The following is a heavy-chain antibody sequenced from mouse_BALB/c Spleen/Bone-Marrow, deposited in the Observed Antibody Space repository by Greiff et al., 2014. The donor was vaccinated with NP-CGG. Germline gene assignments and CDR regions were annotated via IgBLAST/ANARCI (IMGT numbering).Heavy chain of an antibody. Sequence: VQLKQSGAELVKPGASVKLSCTASGFNIKDTYMHWVKQRPEQGLEWIGRIDPANGNTKYDPKFQGKATITADTSSNTAYLQLSSLTSEDTAVYYCARNYGYGKSFAYWGQGTLVTVPA. D-gene: IGHD2-2*01. CDR3: ARNYGYGKSFAY. CDR2: IDPANGNT. J-gene: IGHJ3*01. V-gene: IGHV14-3*02. CDR1: GFNIKDTY.